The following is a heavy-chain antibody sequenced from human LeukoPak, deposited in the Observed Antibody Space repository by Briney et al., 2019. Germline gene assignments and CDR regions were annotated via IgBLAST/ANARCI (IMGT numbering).Heavy chain of an antibody. J-gene: IGHJ3*02. CDR1: GDSVSSNSAA. V-gene: IGHV6-1*01. CDR3: AKVGGGFRAFDI. D-gene: IGHD2-15*01. CDR2: TYYRSKWYN. Sequence: SQTLSLTCAIAGDSVSSNSAACNWIRQSPSRGLEWLGRTYYRSKWYNDYAVSVKSRITINPDTSKNQFSLQLNSVTPEDTAVYYCAKVGGGFRAFDIWGQGTMVTVSS.